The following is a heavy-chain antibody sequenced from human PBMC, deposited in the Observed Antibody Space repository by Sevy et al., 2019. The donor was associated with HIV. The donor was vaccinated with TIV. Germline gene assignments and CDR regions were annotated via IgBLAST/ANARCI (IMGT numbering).Heavy chain of an antibody. V-gene: IGHV3-21*01. J-gene: IGHJ6*02. CDR2: ISSSSSYI. CDR3: ARDLGYSWHTLYYYYGMDV. Sequence: RGSLRLSCAASGFTFSSYSMNWVRQAPGKGLERVSSISSSSSYIYYADSVKGRFTISRDNAKNSLYLQMNSLRAEDTAVYYCARDLGYSWHTLYYYYGMDVWGQGTTVHVSS. D-gene: IGHD1-1*01. CDR1: GFTFSSYS.